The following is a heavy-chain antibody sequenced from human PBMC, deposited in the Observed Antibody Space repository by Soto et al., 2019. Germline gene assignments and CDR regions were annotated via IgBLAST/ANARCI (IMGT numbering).Heavy chain of an antibody. CDR2: ISHSGNT. CDR3: AGLRGYAGTPIDY. CDR1: GGSIISGY. V-gene: IGHV4-59*01. J-gene: IGHJ4*02. Sequence: SETLSLTCTVSGGSIISGYWSWIRQPPGKGLEWIGYISHSGNTNYNPSVKSRVTLSVDTPKNQFSLRLSSVTTADTAVYYCAGLRGYAGTPIDYWGQGTLVTVSS. D-gene: IGHD6-13*01.